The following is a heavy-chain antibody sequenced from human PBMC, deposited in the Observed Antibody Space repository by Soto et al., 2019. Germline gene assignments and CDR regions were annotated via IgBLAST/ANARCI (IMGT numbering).Heavy chain of an antibody. V-gene: IGHV2-5*02. CDR2: IYWDDDK. CDR1: GFSLSTSGVV. D-gene: IGHD6-19*01. Sequence: QITLKESGPTLVKPTQTLTLTCTFSGFSLSTSGVVVGWIRQPPGKALEWLALIYWDDDKRYSPSLKSRLTTTKDTSKNQVVLTMTNMDPVDTATYYRAHRRAAVAGYDYWGQGTLVTVSS. J-gene: IGHJ4*02. CDR3: AHRRAAVAGYDY.